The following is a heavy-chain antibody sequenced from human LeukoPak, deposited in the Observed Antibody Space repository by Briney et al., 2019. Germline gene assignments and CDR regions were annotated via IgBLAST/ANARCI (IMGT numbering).Heavy chain of an antibody. CDR3: ARGIYSIGFDY. V-gene: IGHV6-1*01. J-gene: IGHJ4*02. Sequence: SQTLSLTCAISGDSVSSNTATCSWIRLSPSSGLEWLGRTYYRSKWSNEYAVTVKSRTTINSDTSKNQFSLQLNSVTPEDTAVYYCARGIYSIGFDYWGQGTLVTVSS. D-gene: IGHD5-12*01. CDR1: GDSVSSNTAT. CDR2: TYYRSKWSN.